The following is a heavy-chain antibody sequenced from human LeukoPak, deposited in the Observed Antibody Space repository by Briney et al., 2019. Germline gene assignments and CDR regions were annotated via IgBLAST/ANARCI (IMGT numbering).Heavy chain of an antibody. V-gene: IGHV4-59*12. J-gene: IGHJ3*02. CDR3: ARVSVWGSYLHPDAFDI. CDR1: GDSMINYY. Sequence: SETLSLTCTVSGDSMINYYWSWIRQPPGKGLEWIGYIYYTGSANYNPSLKSRVTISVDTSKEQFSLNLSSVTAADTAVYYCARVSVWGSYLHPDAFDIWGQGTMVTVSS. CDR2: IYYTGSA. D-gene: IGHD3-16*02.